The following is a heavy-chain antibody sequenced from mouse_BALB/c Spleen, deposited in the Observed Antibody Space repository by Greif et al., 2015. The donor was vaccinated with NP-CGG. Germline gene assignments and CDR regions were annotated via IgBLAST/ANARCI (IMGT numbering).Heavy chain of an antibody. CDR1: GFAFSSYD. CDR3: ASYGNWFAY. D-gene: IGHD2-1*01. J-gene: IGHJ3*01. Sequence: EVKLVESGGGLVKPGGSLKLSCAASGFAFSSYDMSWVRQTPEKRLEWVAYISSGGGSTYYPDTVKGRFTISRDNAKNTLYLQMSSLKSEDTAMYYCASYGNWFAYWGQGTLVTVSA. V-gene: IGHV5-12-1*01. CDR2: ISSGGGST.